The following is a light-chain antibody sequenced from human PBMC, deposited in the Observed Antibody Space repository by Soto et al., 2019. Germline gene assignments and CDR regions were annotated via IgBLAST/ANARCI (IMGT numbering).Light chain of an antibody. CDR1: QSVSSY. CDR2: DAS. J-gene: IGKJ1*01. V-gene: IGKV3-11*01. CDR3: QQYGSSGT. Sequence: EIMMTQSPATLSVSPGERATLSCRASQSVSSYLAWYQQKPGQAPRLLIYDASNRATGIPARFSGSGSGTDFTLTISSLEPEDFAVYYCQQYGSSGTFGQGTKVDIK.